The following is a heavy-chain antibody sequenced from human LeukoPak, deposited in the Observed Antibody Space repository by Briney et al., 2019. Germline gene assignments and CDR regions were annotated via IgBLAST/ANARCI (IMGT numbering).Heavy chain of an antibody. CDR2: IYTSGST. J-gene: IGHJ6*03. CDR3: ARHGRDGYNYQYYYYMDV. CDR1: GGSISSYY. D-gene: IGHD5-24*01. Sequence: PSETLSLTCTVSGGSISSYYWSWIRQPAGKGLEWIGRIYTSGSTYYNPSLKSRVTISVDTSKNQFSLKVTSVTAADTAVYYCARHGRDGYNYQYYYYMDVWGKGTTVTVSS. V-gene: IGHV4-4*07.